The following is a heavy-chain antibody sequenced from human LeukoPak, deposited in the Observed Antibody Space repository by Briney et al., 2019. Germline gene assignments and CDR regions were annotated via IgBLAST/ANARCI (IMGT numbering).Heavy chain of an antibody. J-gene: IGHJ4*02. Sequence: GGSLRLSCAASGFTFSSYAMSWVRQAPGKGLEWVSAISGSGGSTYYADSVKGRFTISRDNAKNSLYLQMNSLRAEDTAVYYCASGAGGSYINYWGQGTLVTVSS. CDR3: ASGAGGSYINY. V-gene: IGHV3-23*01. D-gene: IGHD1-26*01. CDR1: GFTFSSYA. CDR2: ISGSGGST.